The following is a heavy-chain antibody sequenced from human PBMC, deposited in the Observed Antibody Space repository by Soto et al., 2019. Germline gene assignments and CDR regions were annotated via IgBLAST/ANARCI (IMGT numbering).Heavy chain of an antibody. CDR2: IYFGGTT. CDR1: NGSISPYY. J-gene: IGHJ4*02. Sequence: QVQLQESGPGLVKPSETLSLTCTVSNGSISPYYWSWIRQPPGKGLEWIGYIYFGGTTTYNPSLKSRVTISVDASKNQFSLKLTSVTAADTAVYYCAILGGYFQALDSWGQGTLVTVSS. CDR3: AILGGYFQALDS. D-gene: IGHD3-22*01. V-gene: IGHV4-59*08.